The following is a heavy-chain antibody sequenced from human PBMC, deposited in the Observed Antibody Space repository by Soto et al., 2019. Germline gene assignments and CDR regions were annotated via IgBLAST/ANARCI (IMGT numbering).Heavy chain of an antibody. Sequence: QLQLQESGPGLVKPSETLSLTCSVSGDSISISSYYWGWVRQPPGKGLEWIGSIHYSWSTHYNPSLQSRVTISGGESKKQFSLKLGSVTAAYTAMYYCASTKDETLYFDYWGQGNLVTVSS. CDR1: GDSISISSYY. V-gene: IGHV4-39*01. J-gene: IGHJ4*02. CDR3: ASTKDETLYFDY. D-gene: IGHD2-15*01. CDR2: IHYSWST.